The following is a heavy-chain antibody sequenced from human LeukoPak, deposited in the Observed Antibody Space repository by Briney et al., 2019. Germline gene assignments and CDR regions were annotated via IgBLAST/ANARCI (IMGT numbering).Heavy chain of an antibody. CDR1: GGSFSGYY. J-gene: IGHJ5*02. Sequence: SETLSLTCAVYGGSFSGYYWSWIRQPPGKGLEWIGEINHSGSTNYNPSLKSRVTISVDTSKNQFSLKLSSATAADTAVYYCARGRYCSSTSCKYNWFDPWGQGTLVTVSS. CDR3: ARGRYCSSTSCKYNWFDP. D-gene: IGHD2-2*01. V-gene: IGHV4-34*01. CDR2: INHSGST.